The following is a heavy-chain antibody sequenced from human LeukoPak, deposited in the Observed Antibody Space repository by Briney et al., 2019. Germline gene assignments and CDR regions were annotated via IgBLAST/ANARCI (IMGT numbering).Heavy chain of an antibody. CDR2: IYYSGST. V-gene: IGHV4-39*02. CDR1: GVSISSSSYY. Sequence: SETLSLTCTVSGVSISSSSYYWGWIRQPPGKGLEWIGNIYYSGSTYYNPSLKSRVTVSVDTSKNHFSLKLSSLTAADTAVYYCARRRGYDHFDYWGQGTLVTVSS. J-gene: IGHJ4*02. D-gene: IGHD5-12*01. CDR3: ARRRGYDHFDY.